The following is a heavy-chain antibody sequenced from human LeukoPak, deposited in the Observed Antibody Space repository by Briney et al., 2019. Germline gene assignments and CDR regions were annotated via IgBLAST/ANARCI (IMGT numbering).Heavy chain of an antibody. J-gene: IGHJ4*02. CDR2: ISDSGSTK. CDR1: GFTFSSYE. CDR3: VREGYYDSSGYLGVFDY. V-gene: IGHV3-48*03. Sequence: GGSLRLSCAASGFTFSSYEMNWVRQAPGKGLGWVSYISDSGSTKYYADSVKGRFTISRDNAKNSVYLQMKSLRAEDTAVYYCVREGYYDSSGYLGVFDYWGQGTLVTVSS. D-gene: IGHD3-22*01.